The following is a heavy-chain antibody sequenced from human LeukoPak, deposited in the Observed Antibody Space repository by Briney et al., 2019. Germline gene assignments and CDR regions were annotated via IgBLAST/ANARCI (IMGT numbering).Heavy chain of an antibody. J-gene: IGHJ6*03. V-gene: IGHV1-2*02. CDR2: INPNGGGT. Sequence: ASVKVSCKASGYTFTGYYMHWVRQAPGQGLEWMGWINPNGGGTNYAQKFQGRVTMTRDTSISTAYMELSRLRSDDTAVYYCARVGCSSTSCYLFHYYYYYMDVWGKGTTVTVSS. D-gene: IGHD2-2*01. CDR3: ARVGCSSTSCYLFHYYYYYMDV. CDR1: GYTFTGYY.